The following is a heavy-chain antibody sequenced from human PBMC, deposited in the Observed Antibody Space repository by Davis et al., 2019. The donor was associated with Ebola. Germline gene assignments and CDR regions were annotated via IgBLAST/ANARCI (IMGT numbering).Heavy chain of an antibody. CDR3: AHIVVPAAIGAFDI. D-gene: IGHD2-2*01. V-gene: IGHV2-5*01. CDR2: IYWNDDK. Sequence: SGPTLVKPTQTLTLTCTFSGFSLSTSGVGVGWIRQPPGKALEWLALIYWNDDKRYSPSLKSRLTITKDTSKNQVVLTMTNMDPVDTATYYCAHIVVPAAIGAFDIWGQGTMVTVSS. J-gene: IGHJ3*02. CDR1: GFSLSTSGVG.